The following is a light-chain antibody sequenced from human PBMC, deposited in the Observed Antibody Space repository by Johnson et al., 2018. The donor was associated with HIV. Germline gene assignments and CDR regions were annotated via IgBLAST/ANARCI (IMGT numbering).Light chain of an antibody. V-gene: IGLV1-51*01. CDR1: SSNIGNNY. Sequence: QSMLTQPPSVSAAPGQKVTISCSGSSSNIGNNYVSWYQHLPGTAPKILIYDNNKRPSGIPDRFSGSKSGTSATLGIAGLQTGDEADYYCGTWDNSLSTGAVFGTATKVTVL. J-gene: IGLJ1*01. CDR2: DNN. CDR3: GTWDNSLSTGAV.